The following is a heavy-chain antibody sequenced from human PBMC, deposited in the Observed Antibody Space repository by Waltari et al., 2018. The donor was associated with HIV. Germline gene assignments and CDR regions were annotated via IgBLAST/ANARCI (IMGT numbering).Heavy chain of an antibody. CDR2: IHHSGSA. CDR1: GGSVRSGNYY. CDR3: ATVASIDWNSNYYTGGHFDY. D-gene: IGHD4-4*01. V-gene: IGHV4-61*01. J-gene: IGHJ4*02. Sequence: QVQLQESGPGLVKPSETLSLICTVSGGSVRSGNYYWSWIRQPPGKGLEWIAYIHHSGSANYNPSRKSRVTISADTSKNQFSLKVSSVTAADTAVYYCATVASIDWNSNYYTGGHFDYWGQGTLVTVSS.